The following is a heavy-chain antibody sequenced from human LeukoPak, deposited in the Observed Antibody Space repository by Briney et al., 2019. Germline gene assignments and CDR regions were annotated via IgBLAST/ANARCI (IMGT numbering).Heavy chain of an antibody. J-gene: IGHJ3*02. D-gene: IGHD5-12*01. CDR1: GYTFTSYG. CDR3: ARDRKRGYDSRGAFDI. V-gene: IGHV1-18*01. Sequence: ASVKVSCKASGYTFTSYGISWVRQAPGQGLEWMGWISAYNGNTNYAQKLQGRVTMTTDTSTSTAYMELRSLRSDDTAVYYCARDRKRGYDSRGAFDIWGQGTMDTVSS. CDR2: ISAYNGNT.